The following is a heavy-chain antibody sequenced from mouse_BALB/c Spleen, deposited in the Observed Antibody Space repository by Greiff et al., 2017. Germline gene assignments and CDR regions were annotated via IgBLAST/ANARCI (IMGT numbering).Heavy chain of an antibody. CDR3: ARYYGSQSPFAY. V-gene: IGHV1-63*02. Sequence: VQLQQSGAELVRPGTSVKISCKASGYTFTNYWLGWVKQRPGHGLEWIGDIYPGGGYTNYNEKFKGKATLTADTSSSTAYMQLSSLTSEDSAVYFCARYYGSQSPFAYWGQGTLVTVSA. D-gene: IGHD1-1*01. CDR1: GYTFTNYW. J-gene: IGHJ3*01. CDR2: IYPGGGYT.